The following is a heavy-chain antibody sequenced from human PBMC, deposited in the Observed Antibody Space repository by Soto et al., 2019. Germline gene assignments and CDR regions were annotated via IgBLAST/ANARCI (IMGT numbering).Heavy chain of an antibody. CDR3: ARDQRSGSYIEDHPFDY. V-gene: IGHV3-74*01. J-gene: IGHJ4*02. D-gene: IGHD1-26*01. Sequence: PGGSLRLSCAASGFTFSSYWMHWVRQAPGKGLVWVSRINSDGSSTSYADSVKGRFTISRDNAKNTLYLQMNSLRAEDTAVYYCARDQRSGSYIEDHPFDYWGQGTLVTVSS. CDR2: INSDGSST. CDR1: GFTFSSYW.